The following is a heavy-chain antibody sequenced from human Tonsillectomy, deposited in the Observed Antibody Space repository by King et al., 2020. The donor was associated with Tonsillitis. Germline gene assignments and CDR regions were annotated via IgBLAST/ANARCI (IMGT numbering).Heavy chain of an antibody. CDR2: IYTSGST. Sequence: QLQESGPGLVKPSQTLSLTGTVSGGSISSGSYYWSWIRQPAGKGLEWIGRIYTSGSTNYNPSLKSRVTISVDTSKNQFSLKLSSVTAADTAVYYCARGYYDSSGYYSVDYWGQGTLVTVSS. CDR3: ARGYYDSSGYYSVDY. D-gene: IGHD3-22*01. CDR1: GGSISSGSYY. J-gene: IGHJ4*02. V-gene: IGHV4-61*02.